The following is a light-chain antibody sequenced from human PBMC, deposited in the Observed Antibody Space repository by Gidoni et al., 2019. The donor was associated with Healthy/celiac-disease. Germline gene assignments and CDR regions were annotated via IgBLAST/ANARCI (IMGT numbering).Light chain of an antibody. CDR3: SSYTSSSTLS. V-gene: IGLV2-14*01. CDR2: DVS. J-gene: IGLJ1*01. CDR1: SSDVGGYHY. Sequence: QSALTQPASVSGSPGQSITISCTGTSSDVGGYHYVSWYQQHPGKAPKLMIYDVSNRPSGVSNRFSGSKSGNTASLTISGLQAEDEADYYCSSYTSSSTLSFGTGTKVTVL.